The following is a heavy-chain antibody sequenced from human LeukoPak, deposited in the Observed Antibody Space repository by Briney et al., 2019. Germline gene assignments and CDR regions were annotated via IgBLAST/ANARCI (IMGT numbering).Heavy chain of an antibody. CDR2: IYPRDSDT. V-gene: IGHV5-51*01. J-gene: IGHJ5*02. Sequence: GESLKISCKGSGYTFTSYWIGWVRQMPGKGLEWMGIIYPRDSDTRYSPSSQGQVTISADKSISTAYLQWSSLKASDTAMYYCARTYYYGAGSFWTWFDPWGQGTQVTVSS. CDR1: GYTFTSYW. CDR3: ARTYYYGAGSFWTWFDP. D-gene: IGHD3-10*01.